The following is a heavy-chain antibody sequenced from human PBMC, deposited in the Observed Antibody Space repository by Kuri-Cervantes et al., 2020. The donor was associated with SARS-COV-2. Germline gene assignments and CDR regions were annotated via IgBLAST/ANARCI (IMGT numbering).Heavy chain of an antibody. V-gene: IGHV4-61*01. Sequence: SETLSLTCTVSGYSISSGYYWAWIRQPPGKGLEWIGYIYYSGSTNYNPSLKSRVTISVDTSKNQFSLKLSSVTAADTAVYYCARVPSWGYIDAFDIWGQGTMVTVSS. CDR2: IYYSGST. J-gene: IGHJ3*02. CDR3: ARVPSWGYIDAFDI. CDR1: GYSISSGYY. D-gene: IGHD1-1*01.